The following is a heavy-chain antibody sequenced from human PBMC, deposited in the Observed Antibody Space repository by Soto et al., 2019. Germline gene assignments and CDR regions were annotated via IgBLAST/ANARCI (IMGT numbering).Heavy chain of an antibody. CDR2: IYPGNSDT. Sequence: GAPLKISCQAPGYGFSTHWVACLRQMPGKCLEWVGFIYPGNSDTIYSPSFHSQVTIPADLAPSTTYLQWDPRKPSDTAIYFCASDSHCSGGPCPMGGFDMWGQGTMVTVS. J-gene: IGHJ3*02. CDR1: GYGFSTHW. CDR3: ASDSHCSGGPCPMGGFDM. V-gene: IGHV5-51*01. D-gene: IGHD2-15*01.